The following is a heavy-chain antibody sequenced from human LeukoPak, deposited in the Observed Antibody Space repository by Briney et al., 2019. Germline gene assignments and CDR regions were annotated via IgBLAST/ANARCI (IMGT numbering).Heavy chain of an antibody. CDR1: GFTFSSYG. J-gene: IGHJ3*02. V-gene: IGHV3-33*06. CDR3: AKGTYYYDPSWGDAFDI. CDR2: IWYDGSNK. D-gene: IGHD3-22*01. Sequence: PGGSLRLSCAASGFTFSSYGMHWVRQAPGKGLEWVAVIWYDGSNKYYADSVKGRFTIPRDNSKNTLYLQMNSLRAEDTAVYYCAKGTYYYDPSWGDAFDIWGQGTMVTVSS.